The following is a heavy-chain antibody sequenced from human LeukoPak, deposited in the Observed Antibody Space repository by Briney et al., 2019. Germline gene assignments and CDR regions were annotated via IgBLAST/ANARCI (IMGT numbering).Heavy chain of an antibody. CDR1: GFTFSGYG. Sequence: GGSLRLSCAASGFTFSGYGMNWVRQAPGKGLEWVSAISDTGGNKYYADSVKGRFTISRDNPRNTLYLQVNSLRAEDTAIYYCAKRIQYSSSSAYFDYWGQGTLVTVSS. D-gene: IGHD6-6*01. J-gene: IGHJ4*02. V-gene: IGHV3-23*01. CDR2: ISDTGGNK. CDR3: AKRIQYSSSSAYFDY.